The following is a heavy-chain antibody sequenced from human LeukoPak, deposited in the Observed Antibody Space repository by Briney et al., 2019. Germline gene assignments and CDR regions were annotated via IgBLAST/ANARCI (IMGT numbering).Heavy chain of an antibody. J-gene: IGHJ4*02. CDR3: ERDDCSSTSCYTGSGY. V-gene: IGHV3-7*01. D-gene: IGHD2-2*02. CDR1: GFTFSSYW. Sequence: GGSLRLSCAASGFTFSSYWMSWVRQAPGKGLEWVANIKQDGSEKYYVDSVKGRFTISRDNAKNSLYLQMNSVSAEDTAVYYCERDDCSSTSCYTGSGYWGQGTLVTVSS. CDR2: IKQDGSEK.